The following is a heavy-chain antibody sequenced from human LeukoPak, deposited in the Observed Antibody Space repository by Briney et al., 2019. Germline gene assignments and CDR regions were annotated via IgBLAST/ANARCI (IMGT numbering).Heavy chain of an antibody. CDR3: ARSGGLQKFDY. D-gene: IGHD4-11*01. CDR2: ISYDGNTI. J-gene: IGHJ4*02. CDR1: EFTFSNYA. Sequence: GRSLRLSCAASEFTFSNYALHWVRQAPGKGLQWVAVISYDGNTIHYADSVKGRFIISRDTSKNTLYLQMNSLRAEDTAVYYCARSGGLQKFDYWGQGTLVTVSS. V-gene: IGHV3-30-3*01.